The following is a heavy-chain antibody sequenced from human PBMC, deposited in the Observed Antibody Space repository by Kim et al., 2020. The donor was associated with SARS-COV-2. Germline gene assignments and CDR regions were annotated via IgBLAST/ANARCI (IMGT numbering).Heavy chain of an antibody. D-gene: IGHD3-10*01. J-gene: IGHJ4*02. Sequence: DAVKGRFTISRDNSTHTLYLQMNSLRAEDTDIYYCAGYYYGSGSYYRSIDYWGQGTLVTVSS. V-gene: IGHV3-23*01. CDR3: AGYYYGSGSYYRSIDY.